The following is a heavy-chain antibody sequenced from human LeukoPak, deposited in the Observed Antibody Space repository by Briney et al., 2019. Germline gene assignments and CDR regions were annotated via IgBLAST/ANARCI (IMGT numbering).Heavy chain of an antibody. J-gene: IGHJ4*02. V-gene: IGHV3-21*01. CDR1: GFTFRSYS. CDR3: ARDSLISE. Sequence: TGGSLRLACAASGFTFRSYSMNWVRQAPGKGLEWVSSISSSSSYIYYADSVKARFTISRDNAKNSLYLQMTSLRAEDTAVYYCARDSLISEWGQGTLVTVSS. D-gene: IGHD2-21*01. CDR2: ISSSSSYI.